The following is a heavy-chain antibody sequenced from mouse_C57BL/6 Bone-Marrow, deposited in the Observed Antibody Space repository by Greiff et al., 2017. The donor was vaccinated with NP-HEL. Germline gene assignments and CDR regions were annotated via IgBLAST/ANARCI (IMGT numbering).Heavy chain of an antibody. V-gene: IGHV5-2*01. Sequence: DVKLVESGGGLVQPGESLKLSCESNEYEFPSHDMSWVRKTPEKRLELVAAINSDGGSTYYPDTMERRFIISRDNTKKTLYLQMSSLRSEDTALYYCASPSSGRVFAYWGQGTLVTVSA. J-gene: IGHJ3*01. CDR1: EYEFPSHD. CDR2: INSDGGST. CDR3: ASPSSGRVFAY. D-gene: IGHD3-2*02.